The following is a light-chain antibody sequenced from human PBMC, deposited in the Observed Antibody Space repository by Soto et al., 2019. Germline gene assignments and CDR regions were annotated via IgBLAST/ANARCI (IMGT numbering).Light chain of an antibody. CDR1: RSVSTN. J-gene: IGKJ1*01. CDR2: DAS. V-gene: IGKV3D-15*01. CDR3: HSYEKLSAGA. Sequence: EIVVTQFPATLSESPGERVTLSCRASRSVSTNLAWYQQRPGEATRLLIFDASARAVDIPGRFSGRGSGTEFPLTNSSLHQEDFVDYFCHSYEKLSAGAFCQGNKVEI.